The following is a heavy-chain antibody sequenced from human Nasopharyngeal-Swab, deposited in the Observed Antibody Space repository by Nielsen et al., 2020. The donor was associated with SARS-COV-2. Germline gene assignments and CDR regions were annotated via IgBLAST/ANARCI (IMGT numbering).Heavy chain of an antibody. J-gene: IGHJ4*02. CDR1: GFTFSSYA. V-gene: IGHV3-23*01. D-gene: IGHD5-18*01. CDR3: AKDPRNTAMVNYFDY. Sequence: GSLRLSCAASGFTFSSYAMSWVRQAPGKGLEWVSAISGSGGSTYYADSVKGRFTISRDNSKNTLYLQMNSLRAEDTAVYYCAKDPRNTAMVNYFDYWGQGTLVTSPQ. CDR2: ISGSGGST.